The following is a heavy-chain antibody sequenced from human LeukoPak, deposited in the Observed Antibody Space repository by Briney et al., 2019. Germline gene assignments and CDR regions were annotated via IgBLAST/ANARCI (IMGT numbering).Heavy chain of an antibody. V-gene: IGHV3-33*08. CDR1: GFTFSSYG. CDR3: AGDQGGQLWVPLYYFDY. D-gene: IGHD5-18*01. J-gene: IGHJ4*02. Sequence: PGKSLRLSCAASGFTFSSYGMHWVRQAPGKGLEWVAFIRYDGSNKYYADSVKGRFTISRDNSKNTLYLQMNSLRAEDTAVYYCAGDQGGQLWVPLYYFDYWGQGTLVTVSS. CDR2: IRYDGSNK.